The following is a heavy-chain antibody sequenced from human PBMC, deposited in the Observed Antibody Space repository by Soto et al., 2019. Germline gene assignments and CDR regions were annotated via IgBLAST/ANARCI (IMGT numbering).Heavy chain of an antibody. CDR2: ITGSGGST. V-gene: IGHV3-23*01. Sequence: EVQLLESGGGLVQPGGSLRLSCAASGFTFSSYAMRWVRQAPGKGLEWVSAITGSGGSTYYADSVKGRFTISRDNAKNTLYLQMNSLRAEDTAVYYCARRGSGSYYDYWGQGTLVTVSS. CDR3: ARRGSGSYYDY. D-gene: IGHD1-26*01. J-gene: IGHJ4*02. CDR1: GFTFSSYA.